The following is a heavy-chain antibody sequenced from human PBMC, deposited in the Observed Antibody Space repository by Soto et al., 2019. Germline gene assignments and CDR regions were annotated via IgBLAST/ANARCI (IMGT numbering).Heavy chain of an antibody. CDR1: GGSISSYY. Sequence: SETLSLTCTVSGGSISSYYWSWIRQPPGKGLEWIGYIYYSGSTNYNPSLKSRVTISVDTSKNQFSLKLSSVTAADTAVYFCARRHELDIDAYYWGQGILVTVSS. D-gene: IGHD3-10*01. V-gene: IGHV4-59*08. CDR2: IYYSGST. CDR3: ARRHELDIDAYY. J-gene: IGHJ4*02.